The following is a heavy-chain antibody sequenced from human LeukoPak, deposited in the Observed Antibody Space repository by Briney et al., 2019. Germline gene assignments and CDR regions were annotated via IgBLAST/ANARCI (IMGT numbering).Heavy chain of an antibody. CDR1: RFTFRIYG. CDR2: IWEDGTNI. CDR3: ARVGYNSGWYEY. J-gene: IGHJ4*02. V-gene: IGHV3-33*01. Sequence: PGGSLRLSCEASRFTFRIYGMHSVRQAPGKGLEWVAAIWEDGTNIHYADSVKGRFTISRDNSKNRLYLQMNNLRAEDTALYFCARVGYNSGWYEYWGQGTLVTVSS. D-gene: IGHD6-19*01.